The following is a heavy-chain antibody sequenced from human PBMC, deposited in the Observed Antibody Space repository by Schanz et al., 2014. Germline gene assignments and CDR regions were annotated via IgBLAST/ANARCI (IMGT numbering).Heavy chain of an antibody. CDR3: ARDPSGSYGWFDP. Sequence: EVQLVESGGGLVQPGGSLRLSCAASGFTVSSSYMSWVRQAPGKGLEWVSVIYSGGSTYYADSVKGRFTISRDNSKNTLYLQMNSLRAEDTAVYYCARDPSGSYGWFDPWGQGTLVTVSS. CDR1: GFTVSSSY. D-gene: IGHD1-26*01. CDR2: IYSGGST. V-gene: IGHV3-66*01. J-gene: IGHJ5*02.